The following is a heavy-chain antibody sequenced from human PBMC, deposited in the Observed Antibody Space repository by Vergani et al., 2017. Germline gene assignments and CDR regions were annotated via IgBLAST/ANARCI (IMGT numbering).Heavy chain of an antibody. CDR3: ARDFAGECNSDRCYTGGL. CDR1: GYTFTASG. CDR2: ITAYHGEP. V-gene: IGHV1-18*01. J-gene: IGHJ4*02. Sequence: QVQLVQSGAEMKKPGASVKVSCKASGYTFTASGISWVRQAPGQGLEWLGWITAYHGEPEYTRRLQDRITLTTDPSTATVYLELRSLRSDDTAVYYCARDFAGECNSDRCYTGGLWGQGTLVTVSS. D-gene: IGHD2/OR15-2a*01.